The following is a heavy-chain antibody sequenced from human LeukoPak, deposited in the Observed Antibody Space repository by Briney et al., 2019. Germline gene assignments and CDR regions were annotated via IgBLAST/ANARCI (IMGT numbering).Heavy chain of an antibody. V-gene: IGHV3-53*01. J-gene: IGHJ4*02. CDR3: ARGASRISRPGIDY. D-gene: IGHD3-3*02. CDR2: SYSAGAT. CDR1: GFTVSSNL. Sequence: PGGSLRLSCAASGFTVSSNLMTWVRQSPGRGLEWLSSSYSAGATYYADSVKGRFTISRDHSNNSVSLQMTNLRVEDTAIYYCARGASRISRPGIDYWGQGTLVTVSS.